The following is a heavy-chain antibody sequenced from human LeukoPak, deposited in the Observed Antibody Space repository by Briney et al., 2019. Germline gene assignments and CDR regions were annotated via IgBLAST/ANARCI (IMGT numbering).Heavy chain of an antibody. V-gene: IGHV3-74*01. J-gene: IGHJ4*02. D-gene: IGHD2-2*01. CDR2: LDTDGSDT. CDR3: ARDRYPAAREFDY. CDR1: GFTFSNYW. Sequence: GGSLRLSCAASGFTFSNYWMHWVRQAPGKGLVWVSRLDTDGSDTSYADSVKGRFTISRDNAKNTLYLQMNNLRAEDTAMYYCARDRYPAAREFDYWGQGTLVTVSS.